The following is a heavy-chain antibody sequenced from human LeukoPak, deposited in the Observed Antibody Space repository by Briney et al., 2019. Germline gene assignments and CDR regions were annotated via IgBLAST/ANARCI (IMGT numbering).Heavy chain of an antibody. V-gene: IGHV3-21*04. CDR1: EFSFSTYS. J-gene: IGHJ4*02. CDR3: AKSGYNRFDY. D-gene: IGHD5-24*01. CDR2: ISSSSSYI. Sequence: KTGGSLRLSCAASEFSFSTYSMNWVRQAPGKGLEWVSSISSSSSYIYYADSVKGRFTISRDNAKNSLYLQMNSLIAEDTAVYYCAKSGYNRFDYWGQGTRVTVSS.